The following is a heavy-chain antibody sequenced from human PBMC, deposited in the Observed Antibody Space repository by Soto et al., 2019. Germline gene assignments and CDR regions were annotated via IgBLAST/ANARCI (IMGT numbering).Heavy chain of an antibody. CDR2: ISYDGSDK. CDR3: ASTLIQGVITTYFDY. D-gene: IGHD3-10*01. V-gene: IGHV3-30-3*01. J-gene: IGHJ4*02. Sequence: QVQLVESGRGVVQPGRSLRLSCAASGFTFSSYAMHWVRQAPGKGLEWVAVISYDGSDKYYADSVKGRFTISRDNSKNTLYLQMNSLRVEDTAVYYCASTLIQGVITTYFDYWGQGTLVTVSS. CDR1: GFTFSSYA.